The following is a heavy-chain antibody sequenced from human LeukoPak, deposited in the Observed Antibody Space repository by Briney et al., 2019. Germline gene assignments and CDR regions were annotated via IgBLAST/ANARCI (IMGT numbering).Heavy chain of an antibody. CDR1: GFTFGSYW. CDR3: VRDYVWGTSESDY. J-gene: IGHJ4*02. V-gene: IGHV3-7*01. CDR2: IETDGSET. D-gene: IGHD3-16*01. Sequence: GGSLRLSCAASGFTFGSYWMTWMRQTPGKGLEWVANIETDGSETYYLDSVKGRFTVSRDNAKNSLFLQMNSLRAEDTAIYYCVRDYVWGTSESDYWGQGILVTVSS.